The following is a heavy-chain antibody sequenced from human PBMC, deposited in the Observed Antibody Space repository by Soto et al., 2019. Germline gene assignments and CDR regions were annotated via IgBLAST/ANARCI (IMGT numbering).Heavy chain of an antibody. V-gene: IGHV1-69*13. J-gene: IGHJ3*02. Sequence: AASVKVSCKASGGTFSSYAISWVRQAPGQGLEWMGGIIPIFGTANYAQKFQGRVTITADESTSTAYMELSSLRSEDTAVYYCARERYCSGGSCYSFAFDIWGQGTMVTVSS. D-gene: IGHD2-15*01. CDR2: IIPIFGTA. CDR3: ARERYCSGGSCYSFAFDI. CDR1: GGTFSSYA.